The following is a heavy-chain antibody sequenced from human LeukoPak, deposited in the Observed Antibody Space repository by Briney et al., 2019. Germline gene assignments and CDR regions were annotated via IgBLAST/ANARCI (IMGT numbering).Heavy chain of an antibody. CDR3: VKRGGIVGATMGFDYYYYMDV. Sequence: SVKVSCKASGGTFSSYTISWVRQAPGQGLEWMGRIIPILGIANYAQKFQGRVTITADKSTSTAYMELSSLRSEDTAVYYCVKRGGIVGATMGFDYYYYMDVWGKGTTVTVSS. V-gene: IGHV1-69*02. CDR1: GGTFSSYT. D-gene: IGHD1-26*01. CDR2: IIPILGIA. J-gene: IGHJ6*03.